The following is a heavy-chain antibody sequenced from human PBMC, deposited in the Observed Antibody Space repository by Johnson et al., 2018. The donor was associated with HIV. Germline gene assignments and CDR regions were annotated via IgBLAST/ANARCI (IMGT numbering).Heavy chain of an antibody. V-gene: IGHV3-11*01. CDR3: WAQWTVITFGGPSAFDI. J-gene: IGHJ3*02. CDR2: ISSSGSTI. CDR1: GITFSDYY. D-gene: IGHD3-16*01. Sequence: QVQLVESGGGVVQPGGSLRLSCAASGITFSDYYMSWIRQAPGKGLEWVSYISSSGSTIYYADSVKGRFTISRDNAKNSLYLQMNSLKTEDTGVYYCWAQWTVITFGGPSAFDIWGQGTVVTVSS.